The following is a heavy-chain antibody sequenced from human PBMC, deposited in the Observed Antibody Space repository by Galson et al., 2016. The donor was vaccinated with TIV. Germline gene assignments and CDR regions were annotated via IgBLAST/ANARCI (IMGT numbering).Heavy chain of an antibody. V-gene: IGHV1-8*01. J-gene: IGHJ5*02. D-gene: IGHD6-13*01. CDR1: GYTFTNDH. Sequence: SVKVSCKASGYTFTNDHIHRVRQVSGQGPEWVGWMNPDNAKTGFAQRFQGRVAMTRNTSVSTVYMELSMLTPEDTAVYYCARLVSRSWYADCFDPWGQGTLVSAAS. CDR3: ARLVSRSWYADCFDP. CDR2: MNPDNAKT.